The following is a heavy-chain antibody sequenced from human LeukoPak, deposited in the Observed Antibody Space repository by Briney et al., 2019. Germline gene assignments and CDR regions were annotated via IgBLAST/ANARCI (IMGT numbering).Heavy chain of an antibody. CDR2: IYYSGST. D-gene: IGHD3-10*01. CDR3: ARGWWTTDAYGYYYYGMDV. V-gene: IGHV4-59*01. J-gene: IGHJ6*02. Sequence: PSETLSLTCTVSGGSISSYYWSWIRQPPGKGLEWIGYIYYSGSTNYNPSLKSRVTISVDTSKNQSSLKLSSVTAAGTAVYYCARGWWTTDAYGYYYYGMDVWGQGTTVTVSS. CDR1: GGSISSYY.